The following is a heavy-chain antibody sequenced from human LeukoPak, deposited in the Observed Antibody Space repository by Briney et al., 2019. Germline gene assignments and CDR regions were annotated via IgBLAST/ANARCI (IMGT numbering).Heavy chain of an antibody. Sequence: ASVKVSCKASGYTFTTYAMHWVRQAPGQRLEWMGWISGGNGNTRYSQKFLGRVTFTRDTSASTAYMELSSLRSEDTAVYYCARQMPLGEFDYWGQGTLVTVSS. CDR3: ARQMPLGEFDY. CDR1: GYTFTTYA. D-gene: IGHD2-2*01. V-gene: IGHV1-3*01. CDR2: ISGGNGNT. J-gene: IGHJ4*02.